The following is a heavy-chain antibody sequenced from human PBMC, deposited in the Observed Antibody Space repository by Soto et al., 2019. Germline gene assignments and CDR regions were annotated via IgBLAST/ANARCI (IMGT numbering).Heavy chain of an antibody. V-gene: IGHV4-34*01. CDR2: INHTGGT. J-gene: IGHJ5*02. Sequence: SETLSLTCAVYGGSVNGYYWKWIRHPPGKGLEWIGEINHTGGTHYNPSLKSRVTISVATSKNQFSLRLSSVTAADTAIYYCATRITVFGLLIPPFDPWGQGTQVTVSS. CDR1: GGSVNGYY. CDR3: ATRITVFGLLIPPFDP. D-gene: IGHD3-3*01.